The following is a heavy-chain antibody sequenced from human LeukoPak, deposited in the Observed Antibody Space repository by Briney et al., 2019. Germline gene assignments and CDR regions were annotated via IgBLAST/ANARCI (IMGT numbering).Heavy chain of an antibody. CDR2: IYHSGGT. V-gene: IGHV4-38-2*02. J-gene: IGHJ5*02. CDR3: ARIYSSSWFLNWFDP. D-gene: IGHD6-13*01. Sequence: SETLSLSCTVSGYSISSGYFWGWIRQPPGKGLECIGTIYHSGGTYYNPSLKSRVTISVDTSKNQYSLKLNSVTAADTAVYYCARIYSSSWFLNWFDPWGQGTLVTVSS. CDR1: GYSISSGYF.